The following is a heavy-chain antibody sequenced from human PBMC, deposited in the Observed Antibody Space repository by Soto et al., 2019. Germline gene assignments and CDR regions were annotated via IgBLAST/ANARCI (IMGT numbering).Heavy chain of an antibody. V-gene: IGHV5-51*01. Sequence: GESLKISCKGSGYNFATYWIAWVRQMPGKGLEWMGIIYPGDSHTRYSPSFQGQVTISADKSISTAYLQCSSLKASDTAMYYCARGVAGGYDWKRSFSFQYWGQGTLVTVSS. CDR1: GYNFATYW. D-gene: IGHD5-12*01. CDR2: IYPGDSHT. J-gene: IGHJ4*02. CDR3: ARGVAGGYDWKRSFSFQY.